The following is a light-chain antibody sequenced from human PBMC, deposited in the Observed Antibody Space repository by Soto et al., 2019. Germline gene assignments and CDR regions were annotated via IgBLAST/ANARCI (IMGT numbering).Light chain of an antibody. CDR1: RDISSS. J-gene: IGKJ2*01. V-gene: IGKV1-27*01. CDR3: QKYNSAPIT. Sequence: DVQMTQSPSSLSASVGDRVTITCRASRDISSSSAWYQQKPGKVPKLLIYAASTLHAGVQSRCSGSGSGTFFTLTINSLQPEDDATYYCQKYNSAPITFGRGTRLEIK. CDR2: AAS.